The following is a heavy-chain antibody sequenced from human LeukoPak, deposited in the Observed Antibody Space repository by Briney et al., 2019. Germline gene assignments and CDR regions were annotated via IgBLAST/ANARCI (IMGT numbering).Heavy chain of an antibody. J-gene: IGHJ6*03. CDR2: ISGRGITT. CDR1: GFTFSTYG. CDR3: AKYDNGFFYYYLDV. Sequence: GGSLRLSCAASGFTFSTYGMTWVRQAPGKGLEWVAGISGRGITTAYAESVEGRFTISRDNSKNTLYVQMDSLRVEDTAVYYCAKYDNGFFYYYLDVWGKGTAVTVSS. D-gene: IGHD3-22*01. V-gene: IGHV3-23*01.